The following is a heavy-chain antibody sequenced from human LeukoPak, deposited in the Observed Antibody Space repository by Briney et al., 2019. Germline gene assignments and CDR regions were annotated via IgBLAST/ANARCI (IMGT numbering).Heavy chain of an antibody. CDR2: IKSDGSSV. J-gene: IGHJ4*02. Sequence: PGGSLRLSCAASGFTFSSHWMHWVRQTPGKGLVWVSRIKSDGSSVDYADSVKGRFTISRDNAKNTLYLQMNSLRAEDMAVYYCVRDGVGAPPFDYWGQGALVTVSS. CDR3: VRDGVGAPPFDY. V-gene: IGHV3-74*01. CDR1: GFTFSSHW. D-gene: IGHD1-26*01.